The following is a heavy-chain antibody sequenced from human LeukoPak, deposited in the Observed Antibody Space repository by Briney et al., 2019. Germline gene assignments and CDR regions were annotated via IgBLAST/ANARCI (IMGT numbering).Heavy chain of an antibody. Sequence: GGSLRLSCAASGFTFSSYSMNWVRQAPGKGLEWVSSISSSSSYIYYADSVKGRFTISRDNAKNSLYLQMSSLRAEDTAVYYCARDAYSGYEDAFDIWGQGTMVTVSS. CDR2: ISSSSSYI. D-gene: IGHD5-12*01. CDR3: ARDAYSGYEDAFDI. J-gene: IGHJ3*02. V-gene: IGHV3-21*01. CDR1: GFTFSSYS.